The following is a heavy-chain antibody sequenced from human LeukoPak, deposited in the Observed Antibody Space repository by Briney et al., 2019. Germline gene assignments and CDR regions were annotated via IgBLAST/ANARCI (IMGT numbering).Heavy chain of an antibody. D-gene: IGHD3-3*01. CDR3: ARGSTTDFYDFWSGYLNYYYYGMDV. V-gene: IGHV1-46*01. Sequence: ASVKVSCKASGYTFTSYYMHWVRQAPGQGLEWMGIINPSGGSTSYAQKFQGRVTMTRDTSTSTVYMELSSLRSEDTAVYYCARGSTTDFYDFWSGYLNYYYYGMDVWGQGTTVTVSS. CDR2: INPSGGST. CDR1: GYTFTSYY. J-gene: IGHJ6*02.